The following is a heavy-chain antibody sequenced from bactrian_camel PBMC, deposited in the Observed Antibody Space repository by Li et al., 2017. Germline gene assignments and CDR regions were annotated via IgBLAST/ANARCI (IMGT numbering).Heavy chain of an antibody. CDR2: ITSRLA. V-gene: IGHV3S53*01. J-gene: IGHJ4*01. CDR1: GYTTRTNC. D-gene: IGHD7*01. Sequence: HVQLVESGGVSVPPGGSMTLSCTPSGYTTRTNCMGWFRQAPGKQREGVAAITSRLAYYADSVKGRFTISRDNAKNTLYLQLNSLKTEDTAMYYCGRGYGGGFDRGQGTQVTVS.